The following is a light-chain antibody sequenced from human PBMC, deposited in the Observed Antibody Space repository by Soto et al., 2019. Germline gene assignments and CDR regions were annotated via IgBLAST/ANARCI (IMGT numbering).Light chain of an antibody. Sequence: DIQMTQSPSSLSASVGDRVTITCQASQDISNFLNWFQQKPGQAPKVLIFDASNLKTGVPSRSSGTGSGTHFSFTISSLQPEDVATYYCQQYDNFPRTFGQGTKWIS. CDR2: DAS. J-gene: IGKJ1*01. CDR3: QQYDNFPRT. V-gene: IGKV1-33*01. CDR1: QDISNF.